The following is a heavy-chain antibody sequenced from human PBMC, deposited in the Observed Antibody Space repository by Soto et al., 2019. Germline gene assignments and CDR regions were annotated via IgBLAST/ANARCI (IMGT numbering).Heavy chain of an antibody. Sequence: EVQLVESGGGLVQPGGSLRLSCAASGFTFFAYWIHWVRQVPGQGLVWVSRINSDGSHTSYADSVRGRFTISRDNSKNTVYLQRNSLTAEDTAVYYCAKEGDYGDDAGENWFDSWGQGSLVTVSS. CDR2: INSDGSHT. D-gene: IGHD4-17*01. J-gene: IGHJ5*01. V-gene: IGHV3-74*01. CDR1: GFTFFAYW. CDR3: AKEGDYGDDAGENWFDS.